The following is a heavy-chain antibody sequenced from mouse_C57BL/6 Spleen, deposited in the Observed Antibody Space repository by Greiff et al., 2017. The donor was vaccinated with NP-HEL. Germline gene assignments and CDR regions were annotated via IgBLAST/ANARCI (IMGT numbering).Heavy chain of an antibody. V-gene: IGHV1-82*01. Sequence: QVQLQQSGPELVKPGASVKISCKASGYAFSSSWMNWVKQRPGKGLEWIGRIYPGDGDTNYNGKFKGKATLTADKSSSTAYMQLSSLTSEDSAVYFCAKGALYGSGLCDYWGQGTTLTVSS. CDR3: AKGALYGSGLCDY. D-gene: IGHD1-1*01. CDR2: IYPGDGDT. J-gene: IGHJ2*01. CDR1: GYAFSSSW.